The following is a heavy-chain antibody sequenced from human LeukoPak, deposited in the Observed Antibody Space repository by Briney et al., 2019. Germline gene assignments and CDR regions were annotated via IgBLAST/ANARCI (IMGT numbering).Heavy chain of an antibody. J-gene: IGHJ5*02. Sequence: GGSLRLSCAASGFPFSTYWITWVRQAPGKGLEWVANIKNDGSEKYYVDSVKGRFTISRDNAKNSLYLQMNSLRAEDTAVYYCARDSGSSNWTPDWFDPWGQGTPVTVSS. CDR3: ARDSGSSNWTPDWFDP. CDR2: IKNDGSEK. CDR1: GFPFSTYW. V-gene: IGHV3-7*01. D-gene: IGHD6-13*01.